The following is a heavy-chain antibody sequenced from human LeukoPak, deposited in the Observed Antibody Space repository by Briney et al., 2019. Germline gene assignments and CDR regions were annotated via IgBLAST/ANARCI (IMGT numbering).Heavy chain of an antibody. CDR3: ARGLRYYYDSSGYSDY. V-gene: IGHV4-34*01. Sequence: SETLSLTCAVYGGSFSGYYWSWIRQPPEKGLEWIGEINHSGSTNYNPSLKSRVTISVDTSKNQFSLKLSSVTAADTAVYYCARGLRYYYDSSGYSDYWGQGTLVTVSS. D-gene: IGHD3-22*01. J-gene: IGHJ4*02. CDR2: INHSGST. CDR1: GGSFSGYY.